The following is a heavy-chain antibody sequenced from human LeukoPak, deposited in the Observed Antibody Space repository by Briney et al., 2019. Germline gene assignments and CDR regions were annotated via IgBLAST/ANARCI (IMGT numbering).Heavy chain of an antibody. CDR2: ITSSGGST. D-gene: IGHD3-3*02. V-gene: IGHV3-23*01. Sequence: PGGSLRLSCAASGFTFSSSIMNWVRQAPGKGLEWVSTITSSGGSTYYADSVKGRFTISRDNSKNTLFLQMNSLRAEDTAVYYCAKDADAVLAPDYWSQGTLVTVSS. CDR1: GFTFSSSI. CDR3: AKDADAVLAPDY. J-gene: IGHJ4*02.